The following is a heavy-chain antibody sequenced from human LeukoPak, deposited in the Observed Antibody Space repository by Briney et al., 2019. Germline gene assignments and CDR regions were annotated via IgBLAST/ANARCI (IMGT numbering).Heavy chain of an antibody. D-gene: IGHD6-19*01. CDR1: GFTFSNFW. V-gene: IGHV3-7*01. J-gene: IGHJ6*03. Sequence: PGGSLRLSCAASGFTFSNFWMSWVRQAPGKGLEWVANINQDGSEKNYVDSVKGRFTISRDSAKNSLYLQMDSLRAEDTAVYYCARGQWLIEKNKYYYYMDVWGKGTTVTVSS. CDR2: INQDGSEK. CDR3: ARGQWLIEKNKYYYYMDV.